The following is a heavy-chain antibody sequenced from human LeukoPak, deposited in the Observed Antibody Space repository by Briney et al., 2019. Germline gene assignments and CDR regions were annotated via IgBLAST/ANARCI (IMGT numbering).Heavy chain of an antibody. D-gene: IGHD6-25*01. Sequence: PGGSLRLSCAASGFTFSSYAMHWVRQAPGKGLEWVAVISYDGSNKYYADSVKGRFTISRDNSKNTLYLQMNSLRAEDTAVYYCARSAGWMGSAAGDADYWGQGTLVTVSS. CDR3: ARSAGWMGSAAGDADY. CDR1: GFTFSSYA. V-gene: IGHV3-30*04. CDR2: ISYDGSNK. J-gene: IGHJ4*02.